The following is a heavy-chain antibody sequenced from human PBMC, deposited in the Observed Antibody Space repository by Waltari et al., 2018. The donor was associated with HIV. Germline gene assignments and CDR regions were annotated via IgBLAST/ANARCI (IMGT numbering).Heavy chain of an antibody. D-gene: IGHD6-13*01. J-gene: IGHJ4*02. CDR1: GFTFTSYW. CDR2: ISPDGNDK. CDR3: ARGGGAAAGTVDY. V-gene: IGHV3-7*01. Sequence: EVQLVESGGGLVQPGGSLRLSCAASGFTFTSYWMTWVRQAPGKGLEWVANISPDGNDKYYVDSVKGRFTISRDNVKNSLYLQMNTLRAEDTAVYYCARGGGAAAGTVDYWGQGTLVTVSS.